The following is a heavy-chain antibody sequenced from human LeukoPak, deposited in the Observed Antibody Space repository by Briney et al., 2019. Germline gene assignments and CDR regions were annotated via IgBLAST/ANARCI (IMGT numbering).Heavy chain of an antibody. D-gene: IGHD6-25*01. J-gene: IGHJ5*02. CDR3: AKPSSEVPHNGWFDP. CDR1: GLTFSSYA. V-gene: IGHV3-23*01. Sequence: GGSLRLSCAASGLTFSSYAMSWVRQAPGKGLEWVSAISGSGGSTYYADSVKGRFTISRDNSKNTLYLQMNSLRAEDTAVYYCAKPSSEVPHNGWFDPWGQGTLVTVSS. CDR2: ISGSGGST.